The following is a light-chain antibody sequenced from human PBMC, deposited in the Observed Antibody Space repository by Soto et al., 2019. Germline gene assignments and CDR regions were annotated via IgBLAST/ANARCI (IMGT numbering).Light chain of an antibody. CDR2: AAS. J-gene: IGKJ5*01. Sequence: DIQLTQAPSFLSASVGDRVTITCRASQGISSYLAWYQQKPGKAPKLLIYAASTLQSGVPSRFSGSGSGTEFTLTLRGLQPEDFATYYCQQLNSYPITFGQGTRLEIK. CDR1: QGISSY. V-gene: IGKV1-9*01. CDR3: QQLNSYPIT.